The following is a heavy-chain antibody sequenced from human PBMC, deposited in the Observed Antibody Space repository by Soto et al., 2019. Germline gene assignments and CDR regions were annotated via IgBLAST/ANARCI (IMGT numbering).Heavy chain of an antibody. CDR1: GGSISSGGYY. CDR3: ASLCSGVAGLGVDY. D-gene: IGHD6-19*01. Sequence: PSETLSLTCTVSGGSISSGGYYWSWIRQHPGKGLEWIGYIYYSGSTYYNPSLKSRVTISVDTFKNQFSLKLSSVTAADTAVYYCASLCSGVAGLGVDYWGQGTLVTVSS. V-gene: IGHV4-31*03. J-gene: IGHJ4*02. CDR2: IYYSGST.